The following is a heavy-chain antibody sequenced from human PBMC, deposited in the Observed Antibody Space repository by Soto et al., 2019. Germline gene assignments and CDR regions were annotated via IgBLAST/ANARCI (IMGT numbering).Heavy chain of an antibody. D-gene: IGHD5-18*01. CDR3: ARDRDGNVDTDPKDY. Sequence: QVHLVQSGAEVKRPGASVTVSCKASGYSFTNYGISWVRQAPGQGLEWMGWISGHNGNTNYAQKFQGRVTMTTATATSTAYMELRSLRSDDTAVYYCARDRDGNVDTDPKDYWGQGTLVTVSS. CDR1: GYSFTNYG. J-gene: IGHJ4*02. V-gene: IGHV1-18*01. CDR2: ISGHNGNT.